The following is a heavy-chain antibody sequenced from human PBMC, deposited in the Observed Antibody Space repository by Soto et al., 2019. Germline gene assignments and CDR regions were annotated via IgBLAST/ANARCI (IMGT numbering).Heavy chain of an antibody. CDR3: APDVRNTGSFYLKS. CDR1: GFTFATSA. Sequence: DVQLLESGGGLVQPGRSLRVSCAASGFTFATSAMTWVRQPPGQGLEWVSAISSGGGSTCYEASVKGRFTISSDNLKNTVDLRMDRLSPADRGVYFCAPDVRNTGSFYLKSWGQGTLVVVSS. D-gene: IGHD2-8*02. V-gene: IGHV3-23*01. CDR2: ISSGGGST. J-gene: IGHJ5*02.